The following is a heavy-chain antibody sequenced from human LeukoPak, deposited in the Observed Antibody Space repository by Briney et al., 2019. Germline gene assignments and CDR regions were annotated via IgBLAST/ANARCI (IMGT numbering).Heavy chain of an antibody. CDR3: AREKLGGPYDSGWYKDY. J-gene: IGHJ4*02. D-gene: IGHD6-19*01. CDR2: VFYSGST. Sequence: SETLSLTCAVYGGSFSGYYWGWIRQPPGKGLEWIGSVFYSGSTFYNPSLKSRVTISVDTSKNQFSLKLTSVTAADTAVYYCAREKLGGPYDSGWYKDYWGQGTLVTVSS. CDR1: GGSFSGYY. V-gene: IGHV4-34*12.